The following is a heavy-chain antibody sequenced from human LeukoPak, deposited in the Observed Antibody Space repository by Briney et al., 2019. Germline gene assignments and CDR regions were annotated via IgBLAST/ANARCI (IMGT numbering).Heavy chain of an antibody. CDR1: GFTFDDYA. D-gene: IGHD6-19*01. J-gene: IGHJ4*02. V-gene: IGHV3-9*01. CDR2: ISWNSGSI. Sequence: GGSLRLSCAASGFTFDDYAMHWVRHAPGKGLEWVSGISWNSGSIDYADSVKGRFTISRDSAKNSLYLQMKSLRAEDTALYYCAKDMGYSIAVAGHVGFDYRGQGTLVTVSS. CDR3: AKDMGYSIAVAGHVGFDY.